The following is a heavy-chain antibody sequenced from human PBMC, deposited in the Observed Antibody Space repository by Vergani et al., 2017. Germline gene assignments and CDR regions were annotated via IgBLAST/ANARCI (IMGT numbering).Heavy chain of an antibody. CDR3: ASEPLAVAGPYFDY. Sequence: QVQLVESGGGVVQPGRSLRLSCAASGFTFSSYAMHWVRQAPGKGLEWVAVISYDGSNKYYADSVKGRFTISRDNSKNTLYLQMNSLRAEDTAVYYCASEPLAVAGPYFDYWGQGTLVTVSS. J-gene: IGHJ4*02. CDR1: GFTFSSYA. CDR2: ISYDGSNK. V-gene: IGHV3-30-3*01. D-gene: IGHD6-19*01.